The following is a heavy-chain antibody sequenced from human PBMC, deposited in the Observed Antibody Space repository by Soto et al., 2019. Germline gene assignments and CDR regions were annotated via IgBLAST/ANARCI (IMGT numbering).Heavy chain of an antibody. CDR2: IYHSGST. CDR3: TMLLRRGSGPPPIYYFDY. D-gene: IGHD2-15*01. J-gene: IGHJ4*02. V-gene: IGHV4-4*02. Sequence: PSETLSLTCAVSGGSISSSNWWSWVRQPPGKGLELIGEIYHSGSTNYNPSLKSRVTISVDKSKNQFSLKLSSVTAADTAVYYCTMLLRRGSGPPPIYYFDYWGQGTLVTVSS. CDR1: GGSISSSNW.